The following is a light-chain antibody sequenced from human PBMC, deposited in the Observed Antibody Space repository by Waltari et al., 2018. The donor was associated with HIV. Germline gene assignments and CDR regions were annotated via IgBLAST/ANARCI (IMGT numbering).Light chain of an antibody. Sequence: QTVVTQEPSLTVSPGGTVTVTCASNTGAVTSGYYPNWFQQKPGQAPRPLIYNTNNRHSCTPARFSGALLGGKAVLTLSGVQPEDEADYYCLLYYKNFRVFGGGTKLTVL. J-gene: IGLJ3*02. CDR2: NTN. CDR3: LLYYKNFRV. V-gene: IGLV7-43*01. CDR1: TGAVTSGYY.